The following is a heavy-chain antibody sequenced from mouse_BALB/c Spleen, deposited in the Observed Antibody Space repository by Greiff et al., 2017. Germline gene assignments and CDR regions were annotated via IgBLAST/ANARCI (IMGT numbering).Heavy chain of an antibody. CDR2: IYPGNSDT. Sequence: EVKLQQSGTVLARPGASVKMSCKASGYTFTSYWMHWVKQRPGQGLEWIGAIYPGNSDTSYNQKFKGKAKLTAVTSTSTAYMELSSLTNEDSAVYYCTREAYGYDELTDAMDYWGQGTSVTVSS. D-gene: IGHD2-2*01. J-gene: IGHJ4*01. V-gene: IGHV1-5*01. CDR3: TREAYGYDELTDAMDY. CDR1: GYTFTSYW.